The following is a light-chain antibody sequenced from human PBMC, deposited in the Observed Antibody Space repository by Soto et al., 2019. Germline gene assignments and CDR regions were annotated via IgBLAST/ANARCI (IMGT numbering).Light chain of an antibody. Sequence: DIQLTQSPSFLSASVGDRVTITCRASQGISSYFAWFQQRPGKAPKLLIYAASSLPSGVPSGFSASGSGTEFTLTISSLQPEDCATYYCQQANHYPLTFGPGTRVAIQ. J-gene: IGKJ3*01. CDR3: QQANHYPLT. V-gene: IGKV1-9*01. CDR1: QGISSY. CDR2: AAS.